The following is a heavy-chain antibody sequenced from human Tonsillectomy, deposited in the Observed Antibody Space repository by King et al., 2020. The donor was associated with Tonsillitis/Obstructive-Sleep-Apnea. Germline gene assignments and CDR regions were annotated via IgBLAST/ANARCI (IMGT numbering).Heavy chain of an antibody. J-gene: IGHJ3*02. CDR2: IYPGDSDT. CDR1: GYSFTTYW. D-gene: IGHD2-21*02. Sequence: VQLVESGAEVKKPGESLKISCKGSGYSFTTYWIGWVRQMPGKGLEWMGIIYPGDSDTRYSPSFQGQVTISADKSISTAYLQWSSLTASDTAMYYCARQVGVLRGAGLVTECVAFDIWGQGTMVTVSS. V-gene: IGHV5-51*01. CDR3: ARQVGVLRGAGLVTECVAFDI.